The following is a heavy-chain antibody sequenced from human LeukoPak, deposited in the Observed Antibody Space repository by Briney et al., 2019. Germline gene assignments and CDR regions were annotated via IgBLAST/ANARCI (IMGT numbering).Heavy chain of an antibody. CDR1: GGSISSYY. CDR3: ARGRGSATPYYFDY. V-gene: IGHV4-59*01. Sequence: SETLSLTCTVSGGSISSYYWSWIRQPPGKGLEWIGYIYYSGSTNYNPSLKSRVTISVDTSKNQFSLKLSSVTAADTAVYYCARGRGSATPYYFDYWGQGTLVTVSS. D-gene: IGHD5-12*01. CDR2: IYYSGST. J-gene: IGHJ4*02.